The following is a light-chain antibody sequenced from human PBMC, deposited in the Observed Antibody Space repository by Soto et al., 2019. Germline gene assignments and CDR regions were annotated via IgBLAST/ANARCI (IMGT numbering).Light chain of an antibody. Sequence: EIVMTQSPAALSVSPGERTTLSCRASQSVGSNLAWYQQKPGQAPRLLIYGASTRATGMSARFSGIGSGTEFTLSISSLPSEDFAVYYCQQYNSWPLTFGRGTKVEIK. J-gene: IGKJ4*01. V-gene: IGKV3-15*01. CDR1: QSVGSN. CDR2: GAS. CDR3: QQYNSWPLT.